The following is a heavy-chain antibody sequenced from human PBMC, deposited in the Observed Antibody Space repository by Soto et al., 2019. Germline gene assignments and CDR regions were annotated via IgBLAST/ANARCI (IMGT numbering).Heavy chain of an antibody. Sequence: GGSLRLSCAASGFTFSSYGMHWVRQAPGKGLEWVAVISYDGSNKYYADSVKGRFTISRDNSKNTLYLQMNSLRAEDTAVYYCAKDLSSSWPFDYYYGMDVWGQGTTGTVSS. D-gene: IGHD6-13*01. CDR2: ISYDGSNK. J-gene: IGHJ6*02. V-gene: IGHV3-30*18. CDR3: AKDLSSSWPFDYYYGMDV. CDR1: GFTFSSYG.